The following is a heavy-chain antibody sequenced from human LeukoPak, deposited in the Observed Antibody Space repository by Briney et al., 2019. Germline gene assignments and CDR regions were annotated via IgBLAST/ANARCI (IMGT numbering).Heavy chain of an antibody. CDR2: GDYSGGA. Sequence: SETLSLTCTVSSDFFSSVTDYWAWIRQPPGKGLEWIASGDYSGGAYYNPSLESRVAISADMSKNQISLKLSSVTAADTAVYYCARNSYYDNSGEGAFDIWGQGTMVTVSS. CDR1: SDFFSSVTDY. D-gene: IGHD3-22*01. J-gene: IGHJ3*02. CDR3: ARNSYYDNSGEGAFDI. V-gene: IGHV4-39*07.